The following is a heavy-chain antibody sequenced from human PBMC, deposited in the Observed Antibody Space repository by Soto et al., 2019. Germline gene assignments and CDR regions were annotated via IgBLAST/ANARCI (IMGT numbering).Heavy chain of an antibody. Sequence: WTWIRQPPGKALEWIGNIYDSGSTSYNPSLKSRVTMSVDTSKNQFSLRLTSVTAADTAVYFCARGSSSYYDYGMDVCGQGTTVTVSS. D-gene: IGHD6-6*01. V-gene: IGHV4-30-2*01. J-gene: IGHJ6*02. CDR2: IYDSGST. CDR3: ARGSSSYYDYGMDV.